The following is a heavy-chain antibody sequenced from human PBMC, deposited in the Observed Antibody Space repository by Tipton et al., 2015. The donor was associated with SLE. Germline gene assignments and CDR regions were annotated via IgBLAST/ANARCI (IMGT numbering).Heavy chain of an antibody. V-gene: IGHV5-51*03. J-gene: IGHJ4*02. CDR3: AKDIFKAVAGTPYFDY. D-gene: IGHD6-19*01. Sequence: QLVQSGAEVKKPGESLKISRKASGYSFTSYWIGWVRQVPGKGPDCMGIIYPDDSDTRYSPSFQGQVTISADKSNRIVSLLWSSLKASDTAMYYCAKDIFKAVAGTPYFDYWGQGTLVTVSS. CDR2: IYPDDSDT. CDR1: GYSFTSYW.